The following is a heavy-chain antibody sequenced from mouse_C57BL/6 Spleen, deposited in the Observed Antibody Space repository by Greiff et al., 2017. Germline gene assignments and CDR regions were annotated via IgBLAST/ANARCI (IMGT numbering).Heavy chain of an antibody. J-gene: IGHJ4*01. Sequence: EVQGVESVAELVRPGASVKLSCTASGFNIKNTYMHWVKQRPEQGLEWIGRIDPANGNTKYAPKFQGKATITADTSSNTAYLQLSSLTSEDTAIYYCASLLLRDYYAMDYWGQGTSVTVSS. CDR2: IDPANGNT. D-gene: IGHD1-1*01. CDR3: ASLLLRDYYAMDY. V-gene: IGHV14-3*01. CDR1: GFNIKNTY.